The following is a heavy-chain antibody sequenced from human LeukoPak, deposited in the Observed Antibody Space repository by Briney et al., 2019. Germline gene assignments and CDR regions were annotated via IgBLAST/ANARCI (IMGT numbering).Heavy chain of an antibody. CDR1: GFTVRSNY. J-gene: IGHJ1*01. V-gene: IGHV3-66*01. Sequence: GGSLRLSCAASGFTVRSNYMSWVRQAPGKGLEWVSVIYGGGTTNYAASMTGRFSISRDNSTNTLYLKMNSLRSEDTAVYICVRDRHGGGDCPPGTFQHWGEGTLVMVSS. D-gene: IGHD2-21*02. CDR2: IYGGGTT. CDR3: VRDRHGGGDCPPGTFQH.